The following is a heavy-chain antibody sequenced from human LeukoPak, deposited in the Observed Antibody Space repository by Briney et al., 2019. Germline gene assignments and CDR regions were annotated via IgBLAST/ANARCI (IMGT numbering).Heavy chain of an antibody. D-gene: IGHD3-10*01. J-gene: IGHJ3*02. V-gene: IGHV4-59*01. CDR1: NDSLGTSY. Sequence: SETLSLTCTVSNDSLGTSYWSWLRQPPGKRLEWIGNVFYSGYANYNPSLKSRVTISIDTSKNQFSLSLTSVSAADTAVYYCAKEANRADAFDIWGQGTMVTVSS. CDR3: AKEANRADAFDI. CDR2: VFYSGYA.